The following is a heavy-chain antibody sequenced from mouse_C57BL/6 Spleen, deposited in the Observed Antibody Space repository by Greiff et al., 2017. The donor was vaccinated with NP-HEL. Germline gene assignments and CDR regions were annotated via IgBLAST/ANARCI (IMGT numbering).Heavy chain of an antibody. CDR3: ARGGYDYDDAMDY. D-gene: IGHD2-4*01. CDR1: GYTFTTYP. J-gene: IGHJ4*01. CDR2: FHPYNDDT. V-gene: IGHV1-47*01. Sequence: LVESGAELVKPGASVKMSCKASGYTFTTYPIEWMKQNHGKSLEWIGNFHPYNDDTKYNEKFKGKATLTVEKSSSTVYLELSRLTSDDSAVYYCARGGYDYDDAMDYWGQGTSVTVSS.